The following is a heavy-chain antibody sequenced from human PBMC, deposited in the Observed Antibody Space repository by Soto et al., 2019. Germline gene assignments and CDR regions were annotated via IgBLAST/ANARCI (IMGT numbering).Heavy chain of an antibody. D-gene: IGHD1-26*01. J-gene: IGHJ4*02. V-gene: IGHV3-74*01. CDR3: GTTFEY. CDR1: GFTFSNYW. Sequence: HPGGSLRLSCAASGFTFSNYWIHWVRQVPGEGLVWVSTINNDGSRTWYADSVRGRIAMSRDNARNLVYLQMNSLRAEDTAVYYCGTTFEYWGQGALVTVSS. CDR2: INNDGSRT.